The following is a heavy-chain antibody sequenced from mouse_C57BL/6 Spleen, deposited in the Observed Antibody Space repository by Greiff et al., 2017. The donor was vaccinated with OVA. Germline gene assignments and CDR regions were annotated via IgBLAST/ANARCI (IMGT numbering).Heavy chain of an antibody. CDR2: ISSGGDYI. V-gene: IGHV5-9-1*02. CDR1: GFTFSSYA. Sequence: DVMLVESGEGLVKPGGSLKLSCAASGFTFSSYAMSWVRQTPEKRLEWVAYISSGGDYIYYADTVKGRFTISRDNARNTLYLQMSSLKSEDTAMYYCTRDYSGWYFDVWGTGTTVTVSS. J-gene: IGHJ1*03. D-gene: IGHD2-13*01. CDR3: TRDYSGWYFDV.